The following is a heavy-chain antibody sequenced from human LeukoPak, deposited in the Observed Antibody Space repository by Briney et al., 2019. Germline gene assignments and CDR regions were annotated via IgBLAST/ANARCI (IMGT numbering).Heavy chain of an antibody. D-gene: IGHD1-1*01. CDR1: GFSFSSFA. J-gene: IGHJ4*02. CDR3: ARGQESDDGVFDS. CDR2: IRSNGATA. V-gene: IGHV3-23*01. Sequence: HSGGSLRLSCAASGFSFSSFAMTWVRQAPGKGLEWVSTIRSNGATAYNADSVKGRFTISRDNSKNTVYLQMNSLRVEDTAIYYCARGQESDDGVFDSWGQGTLVTVSS.